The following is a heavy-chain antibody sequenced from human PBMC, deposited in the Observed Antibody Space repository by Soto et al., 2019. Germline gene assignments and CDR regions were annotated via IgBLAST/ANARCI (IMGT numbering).Heavy chain of an antibody. J-gene: IGHJ4*02. CDR3: ARSADYYDSSGVFDY. CDR2: IYHSGST. V-gene: IGHV4-4*02. D-gene: IGHD3-22*01. Sequence: SETLSLTCAVSGGSISSSNWWSWVRQPPGKGLEWIGEIYHSGSTNYNPSLKSRVTISVDKSKNQFSLKLSSVTAADTAVYYCARSADYYDSSGVFDYWGQGTLVTVSS. CDR1: GGSISSSNW.